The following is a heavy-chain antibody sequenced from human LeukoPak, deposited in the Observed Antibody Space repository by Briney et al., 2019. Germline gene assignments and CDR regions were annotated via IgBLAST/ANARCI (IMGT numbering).Heavy chain of an antibody. Sequence: GESLRLSCVASGFTLSNYVMSWVRQAPGKGLEWVSYISSSSSTIYYADSVKGRFTISRDNAKNSLYLQMNSLRDEDTAVYYCARDGGDYYYGMDVWGQGTTVTVSS. CDR1: GFTLSNYV. CDR2: ISSSSSTI. J-gene: IGHJ6*02. V-gene: IGHV3-48*02. D-gene: IGHD4-17*01. CDR3: ARDGGDYYYGMDV.